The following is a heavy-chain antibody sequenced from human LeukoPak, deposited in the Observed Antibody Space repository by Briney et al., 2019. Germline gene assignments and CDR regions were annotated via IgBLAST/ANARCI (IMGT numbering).Heavy chain of an antibody. J-gene: IGHJ4*02. V-gene: IGHV4-39*07. Sequence: PSETLSLTCTVSGGSISSSSYYWGWIRQPPGKGLEWIGRIYYSGSTYYNPSLKSRVTISVDTSNNQFSLKLSSVTAADTAVYYCARDPVGTIAAAAAGFDYWGQGTLVTVSS. D-gene: IGHD6-13*01. CDR3: ARDPVGTIAAAAAGFDY. CDR1: GGSISSSSYY. CDR2: IYYSGST.